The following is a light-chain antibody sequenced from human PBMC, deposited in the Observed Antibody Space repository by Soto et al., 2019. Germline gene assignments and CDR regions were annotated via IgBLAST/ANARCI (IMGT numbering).Light chain of an antibody. J-gene: IGKJ3*01. Sequence: DIQMTQSPSSLSASIGDRVTIACRASQDISNYLAWYQQKPGKIPKLLIYAAYTLRSGVPSRFSGSGSGTDFTLTISGLQPEDVATYYCQKYNGAPYTFGPGTKLDLK. CDR1: QDISNY. CDR3: QKYNGAPYT. CDR2: AAY. V-gene: IGKV1-27*01.